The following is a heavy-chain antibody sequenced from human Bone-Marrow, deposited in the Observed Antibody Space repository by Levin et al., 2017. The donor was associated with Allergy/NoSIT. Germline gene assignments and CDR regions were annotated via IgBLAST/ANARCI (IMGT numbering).Heavy chain of an antibody. CDR3: TTVNKLLD. CDR1: GLSFSDAW. Sequence: GESLKISCTASGLSFSDAWMSWTRQAPGRGPEWIGHIKSKADGGTIDYASPVKGRFAISRDDSKNTLYLQMNSLKTEDTALYYCTTVNKLLDWGQGTLVTVSS. D-gene: IGHD1-7*01. J-gene: IGHJ4*02. CDR2: IKSKADGGTI. V-gene: IGHV3-15*01.